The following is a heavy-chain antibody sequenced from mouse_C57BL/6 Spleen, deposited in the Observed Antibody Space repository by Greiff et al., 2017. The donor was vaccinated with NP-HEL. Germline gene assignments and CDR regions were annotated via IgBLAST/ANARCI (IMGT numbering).Heavy chain of an antibody. CDR2: IYPGDGDT. J-gene: IGHJ1*03. CDR3: ARLEGLGYFDV. D-gene: IGHD3-3*01. V-gene: IGHV1-82*01. Sequence: VKLQESGPELVKPGASVKISCKASGYAFSSSWMNWVKQRPGKGLEWIGRIYPGDGDTNYNGKFKGKATLTADKSSSTAYMQLSSLTSEDSAVYFCARLEGLGYFDVWGTGTTVTVSS. CDR1: GYAFSSSW.